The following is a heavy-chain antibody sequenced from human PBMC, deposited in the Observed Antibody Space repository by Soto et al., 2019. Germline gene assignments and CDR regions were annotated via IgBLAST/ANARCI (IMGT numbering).Heavy chain of an antibody. J-gene: IGHJ4*02. CDR1: GFTFSSYA. D-gene: IGHD3-22*01. Sequence: PGESLKISCAASGFTFSSYAMSWVRQAPGKGLEWVSAISGSGGSTYYADSVKGRFTISRDNSKNTLYLQMNSLRAEDTAVYYCAKDSVTMIVRDYFDYWGQGTLVTVSS. CDR2: ISGSGGST. V-gene: IGHV3-23*01. CDR3: AKDSVTMIVRDYFDY.